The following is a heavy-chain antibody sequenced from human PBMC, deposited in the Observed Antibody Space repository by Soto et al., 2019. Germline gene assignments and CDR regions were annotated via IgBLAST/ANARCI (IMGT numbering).Heavy chain of an antibody. CDR2: IWYDGSNK. J-gene: IGHJ5*02. Sequence: GGSLRLSCAASGFTFSSYGMHWVRQAPGKGLEWVAVIWYDGSNKYYADSVKGRYTISRDNSKNTLYLQMNSLRAEDTAVYYCARENYDYVWGSYRSRGWFDPWGQGTLVTVSS. V-gene: IGHV3-33*01. CDR3: ARENYDYVWGSYRSRGWFDP. CDR1: GFTFSSYG. D-gene: IGHD3-16*02.